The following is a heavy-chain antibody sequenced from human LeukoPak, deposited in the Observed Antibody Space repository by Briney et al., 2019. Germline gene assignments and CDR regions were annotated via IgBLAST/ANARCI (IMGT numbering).Heavy chain of an antibody. CDR2: ISSSGTTM. J-gene: IGHJ4*02. V-gene: IGHV3-11*01. Sequence: GGSLRLSCAACGFTFSDYYMSWIRQTPGKGLEWVSYISSSGTTMEYADSVKGRFTISRDNAKDSLYLQMNSLGAEDTAVYYCAKGHTYGMIWGQGTLVTVSS. CDR3: AKGHTYGMI. D-gene: IGHD5-18*01. CDR1: GFTFSDYY.